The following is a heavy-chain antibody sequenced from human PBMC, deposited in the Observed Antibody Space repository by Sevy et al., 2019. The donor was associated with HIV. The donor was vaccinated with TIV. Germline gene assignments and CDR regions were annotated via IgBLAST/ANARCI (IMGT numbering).Heavy chain of an antibody. J-gene: IGHJ3*02. CDR1: GFTFSSYA. CDR2: ISGSGGRT. D-gene: IGHD3-22*01. Sequence: GGSLRLSCAASGFTFSSYAMSWVRQAPGKGLEWVSAISGSGGRTYYADSVKGRFTISRDNSKNTLYLQMNSLRAEDTAVYYCAKDLDYYDSSGYSAFDIWGQGTMVTVSS. CDR3: AKDLDYYDSSGYSAFDI. V-gene: IGHV3-23*01.